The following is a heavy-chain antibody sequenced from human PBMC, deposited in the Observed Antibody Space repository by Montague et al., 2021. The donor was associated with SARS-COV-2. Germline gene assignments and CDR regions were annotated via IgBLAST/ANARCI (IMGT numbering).Heavy chain of an antibody. CDR2: VYYSGST. CDR1: GDSIRSSGYY. Sequence: SETLSLTCSVSGDSIRSSGYYWGWIRQPPGKGLEWIGTVYYSGSTNYNPSLKSRVTMPVDTSKNQFSLELRSVTAADTAVYYCARRGFVELWLDWGWFDPWGQGTLVTVSS. CDR3: ARRGFVELWLDWGWFDP. V-gene: IGHV4-39*01. J-gene: IGHJ5*02. D-gene: IGHD3-16*02.